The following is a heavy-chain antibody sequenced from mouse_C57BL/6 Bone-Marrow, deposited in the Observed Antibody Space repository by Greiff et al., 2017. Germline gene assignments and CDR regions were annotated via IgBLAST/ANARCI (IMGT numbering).Heavy chain of an antibody. Sequence: EVHLVESGPGLVKPSQSLSLTCSVTGYSITSGYYWNWIRQFPGNKLEWMGYISYDGSNNYNPSLKNRISITRDTSKNQFFLKLNSVTTEDTATYYCASLGDAIYYYAMDYWGQGTSVTVSS. V-gene: IGHV3-6*01. J-gene: IGHJ4*01. CDR1: GYSITSGYY. CDR2: ISYDGSN. CDR3: ASLGDAIYYYAMDY. D-gene: IGHD2-13*01.